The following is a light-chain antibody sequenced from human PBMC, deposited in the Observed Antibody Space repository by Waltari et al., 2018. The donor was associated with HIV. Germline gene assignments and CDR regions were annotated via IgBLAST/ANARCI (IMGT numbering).Light chain of an antibody. J-gene: IGLJ3*02. Sequence: QTVVTQEPSLSVSPGGTITPTCGLNSGSVSTSYYPSWYQPTPGQAPRTPVYATNTRSSGVPDRFSGTILGNKAALTITGAQADDDSAFYCVLYMGSGIPMFGGGTKLTVL. CDR1: SGSVSTSYY. V-gene: IGLV8-61*01. CDR3: VLYMGSGIPM. CDR2: ATN.